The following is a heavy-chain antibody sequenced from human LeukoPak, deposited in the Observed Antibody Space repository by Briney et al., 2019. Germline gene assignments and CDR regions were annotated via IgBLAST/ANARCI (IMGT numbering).Heavy chain of an antibody. J-gene: IGHJ4*02. D-gene: IGHD6-13*01. Sequence: GGSLRLSCAASGFTFSSYSMNWVRQAPGKGLEWVSYISSSSSTIYYAHSVKGRFTISRDNAKNSLYLQMNSLRAEDTAVYYCARSYSSSWPSWGQGTLVTVSS. V-gene: IGHV3-48*01. CDR1: GFTFSSYS. CDR3: ARSYSSSWPS. CDR2: ISSSSSTI.